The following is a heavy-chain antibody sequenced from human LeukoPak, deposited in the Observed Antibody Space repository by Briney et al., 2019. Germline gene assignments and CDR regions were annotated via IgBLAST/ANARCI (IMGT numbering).Heavy chain of an antibody. CDR3: ARGRPHGNDY. Sequence: GGSLRLSCAASGFTFSSYWMNWVRQAPGKGLLWVSRIASNGSSTTYADSVKGRFSISRDNAKNTLYLQMNSLRVEDTAVYYCARGRPHGNDYWGQGTLVTVSS. V-gene: IGHV3-74*01. CDR1: GFTFSSYW. J-gene: IGHJ4*02. CDR2: IASNGSST. D-gene: IGHD4-23*01.